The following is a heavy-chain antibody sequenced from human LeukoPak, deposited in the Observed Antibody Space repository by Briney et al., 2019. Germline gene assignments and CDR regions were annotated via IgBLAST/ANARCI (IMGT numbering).Heavy chain of an antibody. J-gene: IGHJ4*02. CDR2: ISNDGSST. CDR1: GFTFSNYW. CDR3: ARDRSGHVDF. Sequence: GGSLRLSCAASGFTFSNYWMHWVRQVPGKGLVWVSRISNDGSSTIYADSVKGRFTISRDNAKNTLYLQMNSLTAEDTAVYYCARDRSGHVDFWGQGTLVTVSS. V-gene: IGHV3-74*01. D-gene: IGHD6-19*01.